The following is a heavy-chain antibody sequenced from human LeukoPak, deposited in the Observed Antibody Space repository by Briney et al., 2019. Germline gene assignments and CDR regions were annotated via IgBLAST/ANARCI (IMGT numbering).Heavy chain of an antibody. D-gene: IGHD5-18*01. CDR2: IYTSGST. Sequence: TSETLSLTCTVSGGSVSSYYWSWIRQPAGKGLEWIGRIYTSGSTNYNPSLKSRVTTSVYTSKNQFSLKLSSVTAADTAVYYCARDREDSYGYWFDPWGQGTLVTVSS. J-gene: IGHJ5*02. V-gene: IGHV4-4*07. CDR1: GGSVSSYY. CDR3: ARDREDSYGYWFDP.